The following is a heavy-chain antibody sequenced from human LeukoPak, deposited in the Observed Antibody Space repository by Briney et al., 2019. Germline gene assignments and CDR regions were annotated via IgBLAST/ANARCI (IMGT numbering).Heavy chain of an antibody. J-gene: IGHJ4*02. CDR3: ARGVLEWLSPFDY. CDR2: ISSSGSTI. CDR1: GFTFSDYY. V-gene: IGHV3-11*04. Sequence: GGSLRHSCAASGFTFSDYYMSWIRQAPGKGLEGVSYISSSGSTIYYADSVQARFTISRDDAKHSLYLQMNSLRAEDTAVYYCARGVLEWLSPFDYWGQGTLVTVSS. D-gene: IGHD3-3*01.